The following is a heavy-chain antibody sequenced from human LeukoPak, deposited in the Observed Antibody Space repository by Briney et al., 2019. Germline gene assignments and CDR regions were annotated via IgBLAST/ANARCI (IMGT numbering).Heavy chain of an antibody. CDR1: GGSISSGGYY. CDR2: IYYSGST. J-gene: IGHJ4*02. V-gene: IGHV4-31*03. Sequence: SETLSLTCTVSGGSISSGGYYWSWIRQHLGKGLEWIGYIYYSGSTYYNPSLKSRVTISVDTSKNQFSLKLSSVTAADTAVYYCARVGCSSTSCYFVDYWGQGTLVTVSS. D-gene: IGHD2-2*01. CDR3: ARVGCSSTSCYFVDY.